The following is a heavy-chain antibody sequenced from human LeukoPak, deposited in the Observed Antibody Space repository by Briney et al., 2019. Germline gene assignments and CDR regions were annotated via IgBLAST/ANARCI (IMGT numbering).Heavy chain of an antibody. Sequence: PGGSLRLSCAASGFTFSSYAMSWVRQAPGKGLEWVSAISGSGGSTYYADSVKGRFTISRDNSKNTLYLQMNSLGAEDTAVYYCAKDRGLSGSYFPIDYWGQGTLVTVSS. CDR1: GFTFSSYA. V-gene: IGHV3-23*01. CDR3: AKDRGLSGSYFPIDY. CDR2: ISGSGGST. J-gene: IGHJ4*02. D-gene: IGHD1-26*01.